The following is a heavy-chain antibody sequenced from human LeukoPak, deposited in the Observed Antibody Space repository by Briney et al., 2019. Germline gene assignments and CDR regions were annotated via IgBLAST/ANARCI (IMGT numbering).Heavy chain of an antibody. D-gene: IGHD2-2*01. CDR3: ARWGSTSCYDY. J-gene: IGHJ4*02. Sequence: GGSLRLSCAASGFTFSSYAMHWVRQAPGKGLVYVAAISTNGDSTYYANSVKGRFTISRDNSKNTLYLQMGSLRVEDMAVYYCARWGSTSCYDYWGQGTLVTVSS. CDR2: ISTNGDST. V-gene: IGHV3-64*01. CDR1: GFTFSSYA.